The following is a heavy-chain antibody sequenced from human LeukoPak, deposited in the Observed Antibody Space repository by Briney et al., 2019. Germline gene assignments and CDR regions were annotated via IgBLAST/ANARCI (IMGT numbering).Heavy chain of an antibody. J-gene: IGHJ3*02. Sequence: GESLRLSCAASGFTFSSYAMSWVRQAPGKGLEWVANIKQDGSEKYYVDSVKGRFTISRDNAKNSLYLQMNSLRAEDTAVYYCARDYYDSSGYNAFDIWGQGTMVTVSS. CDR1: GFTFSSYA. CDR2: IKQDGSEK. V-gene: IGHV3-7*01. CDR3: ARDYYDSSGYNAFDI. D-gene: IGHD3-22*01.